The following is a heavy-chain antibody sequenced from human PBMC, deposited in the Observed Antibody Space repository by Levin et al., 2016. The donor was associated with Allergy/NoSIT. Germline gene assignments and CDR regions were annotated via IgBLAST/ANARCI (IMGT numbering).Heavy chain of an antibody. V-gene: IGHV1-69*01. D-gene: IGHD2-2*01. J-gene: IGHJ6*02. CDR2: IIPIFGTA. Sequence: WVRQAPGQGLEWMGGIIPIFGTANYAQKFQGRVTITADESTSTAYMELSSLRSEDTAVYYCARDTTRLYCSSTSCYSVQGLGYGMDVWGQGTTVTVSS. CDR3: ARDTTRLYCSSTSCYSVQGLGYGMDV.